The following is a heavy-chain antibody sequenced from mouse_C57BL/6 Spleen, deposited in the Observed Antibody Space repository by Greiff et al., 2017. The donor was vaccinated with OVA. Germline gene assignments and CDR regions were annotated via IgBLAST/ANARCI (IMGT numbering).Heavy chain of an antibody. Sequence: VQLQQSGPELVKPGASVKISCKASGYAFSSSWMNWVKQRPGKGLEWIGRIYPGDGDTNYNGKFKGKATLTADKSSSTAYMQLSSLTSEDSAVYFCARSGDGYFQYYFDYWCQGTTLTVSS. J-gene: IGHJ2*01. V-gene: IGHV1-82*01. D-gene: IGHD2-3*01. CDR3: ARSGDGYFQYYFDY. CDR1: GYAFSSSW. CDR2: IYPGDGDT.